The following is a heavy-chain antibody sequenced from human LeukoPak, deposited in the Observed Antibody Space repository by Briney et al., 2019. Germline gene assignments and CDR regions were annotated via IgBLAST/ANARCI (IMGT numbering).Heavy chain of an antibody. Sequence: KPGGSLRLSCAASGFSFSDYYMNWIRQAPGKSLEWVSYISSSATYTDYAESVKGRFTVSRDNAKNSLYLQMNSLRAEDTAVYYCARSFYDFLNGPYEEAFDMWGQGTMVTVSS. CDR3: ARSFYDFLNGPYEEAFDM. J-gene: IGHJ3*02. D-gene: IGHD3-3*01. V-gene: IGHV3-11*03. CDR1: GFSFSDYY. CDR2: ISSSATYT.